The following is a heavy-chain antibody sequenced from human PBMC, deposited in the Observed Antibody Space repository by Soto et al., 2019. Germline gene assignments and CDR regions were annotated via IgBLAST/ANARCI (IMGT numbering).Heavy chain of an antibody. D-gene: IGHD2-2*01. V-gene: IGHV5-51*01. J-gene: IGHJ4*02. CDR3: TKGATSPFDS. Sequence: GESLKISCQGSGYRFTSSWLGWVRQMPGKGLEWLGNVYPSDSDVRYSPSFEGRVTISADNSINTAYLHLLNLKASDTAIYDCTKGATSPFDSSGQGPRVTVYS. CDR1: GYRFTSSW. CDR2: VYPSDSDV.